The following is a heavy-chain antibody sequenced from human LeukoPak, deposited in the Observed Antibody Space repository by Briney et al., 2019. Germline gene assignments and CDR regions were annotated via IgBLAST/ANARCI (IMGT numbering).Heavy chain of an antibody. D-gene: IGHD2-21*01. J-gene: IGHJ2*01. CDR1: GFTFSSYG. CDR3: ATRGDSPQWYFDL. Sequence: GGSLRLSCAASGFTFSSYGMHWVRQAPGKGLEWVAFIRYDGSNKYYADSVKGRFTISRDNSKNTPYLQMNSLRAEDTAVYYCATRGDSPQWYFDLWGRGTLVTVSS. CDR2: IRYDGSNK. V-gene: IGHV3-30*02.